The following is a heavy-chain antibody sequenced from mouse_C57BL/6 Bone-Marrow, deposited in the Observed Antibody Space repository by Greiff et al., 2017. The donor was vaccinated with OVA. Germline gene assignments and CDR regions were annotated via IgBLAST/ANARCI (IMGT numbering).Heavy chain of an antibody. CDR2: IYPRSGNT. CDR1: GYTFTSYG. Sequence: QVQLQQSGAELARPGASVKLSCKASGYTFTSYGISWVKQRTGQGLEWIGEIYPRSGNTYYNEKFKGKATLTADKSSSTAYMELRSLTSEDSAVYFCARPLITTVDYWGQGTLVTVSS. J-gene: IGHJ4*01. D-gene: IGHD1-1*01. V-gene: IGHV1-81*01. CDR3: ARPLITTVDY.